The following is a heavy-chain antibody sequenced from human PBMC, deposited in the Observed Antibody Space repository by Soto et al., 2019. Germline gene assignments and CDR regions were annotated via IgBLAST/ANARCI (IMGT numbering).Heavy chain of an antibody. CDR1: GGSINRYW. D-gene: IGHD3-10*01. V-gene: IGHV4-4*07. J-gene: IGHJ4*02. CDR3: ARDIGSDAYGEGY. CDR2: VYAGWTT. Sequence: SETLSLTRSVSGGSINRYWWSWTRQPAGKGLEWIGNVYAGWTTEYNPPLFTRATLSVETATNQFSLKLSSATAADTAVYYCARDIGSDAYGEGYWGQG.